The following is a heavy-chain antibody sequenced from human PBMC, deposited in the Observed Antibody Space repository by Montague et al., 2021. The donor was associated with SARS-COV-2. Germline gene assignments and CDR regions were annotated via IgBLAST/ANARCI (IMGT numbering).Heavy chain of an antibody. V-gene: IGHV4-39*01. D-gene: IGHD4-23*01. CDR1: GGSISSSSSH. J-gene: IGHJ4*02. CDR2: IYYSGST. Sequence: SETLSLTRILSGGSISSSSSHWGWIRQPPGKGLEWIGTIYYSGSTYYXPSLKSRVTISVDTSKNQFSLKLSSVTAADTAVYYCARLRYYGGNSGFQGLVDYWGQGALVTVSS. CDR3: ARLRYYGGNSGFQGLVDY.